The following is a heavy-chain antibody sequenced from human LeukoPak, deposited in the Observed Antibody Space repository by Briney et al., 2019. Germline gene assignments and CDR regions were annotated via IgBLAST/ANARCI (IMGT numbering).Heavy chain of an antibody. Sequence: TGGSLRLSCEASEFSLSNHWMHWVRQAPGKGLVWAAHIDPDGSVANYGDSVKGRFTISRDNAKNTLYLQMDSLRAEDTAVYYCARELGRGGSAFDVWGQGTMVTVSS. V-gene: IGHV3-74*01. CDR2: IDPDGSVA. J-gene: IGHJ3*01. CDR3: ARELGRGGSAFDV. D-gene: IGHD3-16*01. CDR1: EFSLSNHW.